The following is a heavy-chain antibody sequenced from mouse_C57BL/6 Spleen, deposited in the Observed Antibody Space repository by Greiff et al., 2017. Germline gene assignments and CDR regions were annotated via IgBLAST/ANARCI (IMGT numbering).Heavy chain of an antibody. Sequence: VQLQESGAELARPGASVKLSCKASGYTFTSYGISWVKQRTGQGLEWIGMIHPNSGSTNYNEKFKSKATLTVDKSSSTAYMQLSSLTSEDSAVYYCAREGTSFAYWGQGTLVTVSA. D-gene: IGHD3-3*01. CDR1: GYTFTSYG. CDR3: AREGTSFAY. CDR2: IHPNSGST. J-gene: IGHJ3*01. V-gene: IGHV1-81*01.